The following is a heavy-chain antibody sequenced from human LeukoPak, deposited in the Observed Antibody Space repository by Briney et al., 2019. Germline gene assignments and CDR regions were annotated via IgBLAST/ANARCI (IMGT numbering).Heavy chain of an antibody. Sequence: ASVKVSCKASGGTFSSYAISWVRQAPGQGLEWMGGISAYNGNTNYAQKLQGRVTMTTDTSTSTAYMELRSLRSDDTAVYYCARDLFNPSSTGFDSWGQGTLVTVSS. J-gene: IGHJ4*02. CDR1: GGTFSSYA. CDR3: ARDLFNPSSTGFDS. D-gene: IGHD3-10*01. V-gene: IGHV1-18*01. CDR2: ISAYNGNT.